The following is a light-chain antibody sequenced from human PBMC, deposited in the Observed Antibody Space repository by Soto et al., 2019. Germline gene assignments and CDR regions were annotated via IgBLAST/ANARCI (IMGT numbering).Light chain of an antibody. J-gene: IGKJ4*02. V-gene: IGKV1-9*01. Sequence: IQLNQSPSLLSASVGESITITCRASQDISNYLVWYQQKPGKAPKPLIYAASTLQSGVPSRLSGSGSGTEFTRTISSLQSGDFETYYCQHYNNYPSTFPGGIQV. CDR3: QHYNNYPST. CDR2: AAS. CDR1: QDISNY.